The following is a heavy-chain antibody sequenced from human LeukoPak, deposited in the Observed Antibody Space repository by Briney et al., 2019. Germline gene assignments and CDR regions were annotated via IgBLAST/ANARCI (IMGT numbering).Heavy chain of an antibody. J-gene: IGHJ6*03. CDR2: ISAYNGNT. D-gene: IGHD3-22*01. Sequence: ASVNVSCKASGYTFTSYGISWVRQAPGQGLERMGWISAYNGNTNYAQKLQGRVTMTTDTSTSTAYMELRSLRSDDTAVHYCARAPYYYDSSGYNSIYGGERYYYYYMDVWGKGTTVTVSS. V-gene: IGHV1-18*01. CDR3: ARAPYYYDSSGYNSIYGGERYYYYYMDV. CDR1: GYTFTSYG.